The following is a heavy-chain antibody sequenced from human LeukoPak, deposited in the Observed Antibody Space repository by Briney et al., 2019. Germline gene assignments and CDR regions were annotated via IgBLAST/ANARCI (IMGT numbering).Heavy chain of an antibody. J-gene: IGHJ3*02. CDR2: IRNDGSNK. CDR3: ARVGGYSYGDAFDI. V-gene: IGHV3-30*02. CDR1: GFTFSSYG. D-gene: IGHD5-18*01. Sequence: GGSLRLSCAASGFTFSSYGMDWVRQAPGKGLEWVAFIRNDGSNKYYADSVKGRFTISRDNSKNTLYLQMNSLRAEDTAVYYCARVGGYSYGDAFDIWGQGTMVTVSS.